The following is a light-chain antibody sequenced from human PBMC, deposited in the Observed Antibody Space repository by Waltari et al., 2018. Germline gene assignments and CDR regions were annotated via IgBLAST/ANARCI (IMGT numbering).Light chain of an antibody. V-gene: IGKV3-20*01. CDR3: QKYGTLPAT. CDR1: QSVSKY. J-gene: IGKJ1*01. CDR2: DTS. Sequence: EIVLTQSPGTLSLSPGERVTVSCRASQSVSKYLAWYQQKPGQAPRLLSYDTSTRATGSPDRFSGSGTGTDFSLTITRLEPEDVATYFCQKYGTLPATFGQGTKVEIK.